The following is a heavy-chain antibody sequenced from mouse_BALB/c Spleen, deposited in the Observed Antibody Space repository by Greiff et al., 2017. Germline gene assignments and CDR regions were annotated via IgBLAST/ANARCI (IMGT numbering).Heavy chain of an antibody. CDR1: GFSLTGYG. CDR2: IWGDGST. Sequence: QVQLQQSGPGLVQPSQSLSITCTVSGFSLTGYGVNWVRQPPGKGLEWLGMIWGDGSTDYNSALKSRLSISKDNSKSQVFLKMNSLQTDDTARYYCARDGGYLRFDYWGQGTTLTVSS. V-gene: IGHV2-6-7*01. J-gene: IGHJ2*01. CDR3: ARDGGYLRFDY. D-gene: IGHD5-1*01.